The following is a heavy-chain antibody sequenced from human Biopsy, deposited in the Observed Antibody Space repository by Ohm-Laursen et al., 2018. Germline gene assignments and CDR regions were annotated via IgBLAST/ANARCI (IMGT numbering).Heavy chain of an antibody. Sequence: SDTLSLTCTVYGGSFSNDYWTWIRQSPGKGLEWIGEVSHNGGTNYNPSLEARVSISMDTSKNQFSLNLTSVTAADTALYYCARGKRGPVAIPRDNPNRIRGWFDPWGPGTLVTVSS. J-gene: IGHJ5*02. D-gene: IGHD2-21*01. CDR3: ARGKRGPVAIPRDNPNRIRGWFDP. CDR1: GGSFSNDY. V-gene: IGHV4-34*01. CDR2: VSHNGGT.